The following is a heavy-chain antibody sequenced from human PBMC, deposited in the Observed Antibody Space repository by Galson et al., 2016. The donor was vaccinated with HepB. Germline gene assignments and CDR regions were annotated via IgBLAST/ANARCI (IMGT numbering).Heavy chain of an antibody. CDR2: IYYSGTT. Sequence: TLSLTCTVSGGSISSGGYYWSWIRQHPGKGLEWIGYIYYSGTTYYSPSLKSRVTISIDTSKDQFSLNLNSVTAADTAVYYCARDLDGSTGRADAFDIWGQGTLVTVSS. J-gene: IGHJ3*02. CDR1: GGSISSGGYY. CDR3: ARDLDGSTGRADAFDI. V-gene: IGHV4-31*03. D-gene: IGHD1-14*01.